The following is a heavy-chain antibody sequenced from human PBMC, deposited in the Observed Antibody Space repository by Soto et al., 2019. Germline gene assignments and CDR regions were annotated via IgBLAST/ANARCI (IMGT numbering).Heavy chain of an antibody. V-gene: IGHV3-74*01. CDR2: IYFDGNTI. J-gene: IGHJ4*02. CDR3: ARGGAMGVDD. CDR1: GFTFNTHW. Sequence: EVQLVESGGGVVQPGGSLRLSCIASGFTFNTHWMHWVRQAPGKGLVWVSRIYFDGNTINYADSVKGRLTVSRGNAKNTVYLHVNTLRAEDTAVYYCARGGAMGVDDWGQGTLVAVSS. D-gene: IGHD1-26*01.